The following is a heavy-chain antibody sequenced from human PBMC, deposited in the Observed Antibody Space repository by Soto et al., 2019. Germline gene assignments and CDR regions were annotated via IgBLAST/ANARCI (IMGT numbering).Heavy chain of an antibody. V-gene: IGHV1-8*01. CDR2: MNHNTGNI. CDR3: VRRVASGHRSWLDP. Sequence: QGELVQSGAEVKKPGASVRVSCHASEDTFTHYDLNWVRQATGQGLEWMGWMNHNTGNIDYAHKFQGRVTMTRDTSTRTVYMELSSLRSDDTAVYYCVRRVASGHRSWLDPWGQGTLVTVSS. D-gene: IGHD2-21*01. CDR1: EDTFTHYD. J-gene: IGHJ5*02.